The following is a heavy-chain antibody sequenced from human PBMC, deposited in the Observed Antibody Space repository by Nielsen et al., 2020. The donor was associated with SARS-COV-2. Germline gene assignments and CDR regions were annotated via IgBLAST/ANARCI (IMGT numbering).Heavy chain of an antibody. CDR2: ISAYNGNT. Sequence: ASVNVSCKASGYTFTNYGISWVRQAPGQGLEWMGWISAYNGNTNYAQKLQGRVTMTTDTSTSTAYMELRSLRSDDTAVYYCAREQQQLTLYYYYYYMYVWGKGATVTVSS. J-gene: IGHJ6*03. V-gene: IGHV1-18*04. D-gene: IGHD6-13*01. CDR3: AREQQQLTLYYYYYYMYV. CDR1: GYTFTNYG.